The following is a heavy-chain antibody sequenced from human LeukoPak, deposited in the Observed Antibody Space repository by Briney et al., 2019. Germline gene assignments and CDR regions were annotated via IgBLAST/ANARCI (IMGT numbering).Heavy chain of an antibody. CDR2: ISWNSGSI. CDR3: AKDYYYGSGSYLYPYFDY. D-gene: IGHD3-10*01. V-gene: IGHV3-9*01. Sequence: SLRLSCAASGFTFDDYAMHWVRQAPGKGLEWVSGISWNSGSIGYADSVKGRFTISRDNAKNSLYLQMNSLRADNTALYYCAKDYYYGSGSYLYPYFDYWGQGTLVTVSS. CDR1: GFTFDDYA. J-gene: IGHJ4*02.